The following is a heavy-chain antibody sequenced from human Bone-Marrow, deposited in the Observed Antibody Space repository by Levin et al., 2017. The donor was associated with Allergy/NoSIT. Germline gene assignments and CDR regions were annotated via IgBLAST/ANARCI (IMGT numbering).Heavy chain of an antibody. J-gene: IGHJ6*02. CDR2: ISGSGSHI. V-gene: IGHV3-21*01. CDR3: AREYGSGTFYKDNGMDV. Sequence: GGSLRLSCAASGFTFSHYTMNWVRQAPGKGLEWVSSISGSGSHIYYADSVKGRLTISRDNANNSLSLQMSSLSAEDTALYYCAREYGSGTFYKDNGMDVWGQGTTVTVSS. CDR1: GFTFSHYT. D-gene: IGHD3-10*01.